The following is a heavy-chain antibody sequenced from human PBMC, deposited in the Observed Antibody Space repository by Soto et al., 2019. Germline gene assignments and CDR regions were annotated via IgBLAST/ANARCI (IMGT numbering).Heavy chain of an antibody. D-gene: IGHD4-17*01. CDR1: GGSISSGGYY. V-gene: IGHV4-31*03. CDR2: IYYSGST. CDR3: SGVGRTTVTSDYYYGMDV. J-gene: IGHJ6*02. Sequence: TSETLSLTCTVSGGSISSGGYYWSWLRQHPGKGLEWIGYIYYSGSTYYNPSLKSRVTISVDTSKNQFSLKLSSVTAADTAVYYCSGVGRTTVTSDYYYGMDVWGQGTTVTVSS.